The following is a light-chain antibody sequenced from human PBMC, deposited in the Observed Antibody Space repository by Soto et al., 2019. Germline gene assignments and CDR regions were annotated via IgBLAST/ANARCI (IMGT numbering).Light chain of an antibody. CDR3: QQDKSYKT. CDR1: QTISSG. Sequence: DIPMTQSPSTLSASVGDRVTITCRASQTISSGLALYQQKPGKAPKVLIYDASTLESGVPSRFSGSGSGTEFTLTISSLQPDDFATYHCQQDKSYKTFGQGTKVDIK. J-gene: IGKJ1*01. CDR2: DAS. V-gene: IGKV1-5*01.